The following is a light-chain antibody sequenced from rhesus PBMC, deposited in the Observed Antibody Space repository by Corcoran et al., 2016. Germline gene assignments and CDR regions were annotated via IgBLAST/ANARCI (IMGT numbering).Light chain of an antibody. J-gene: IGKJ4*01. CDR2: DAS. Sequence: DIVMTQSPATLSVSPGERAILSCRASQSVNYNLAWFQQKPGQAPRLLIYDASHRATGVPDRFSASGSGTAFTLTISSLDPEDVGVYYCQQESNWPVTFGDGTKVDI. CDR3: QQESNWPVT. V-gene: IGKV3-35*01. CDR1: QSVNYN.